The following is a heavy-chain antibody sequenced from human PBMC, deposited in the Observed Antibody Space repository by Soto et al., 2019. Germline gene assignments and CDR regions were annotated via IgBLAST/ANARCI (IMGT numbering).Heavy chain of an antibody. CDR3: ARGMGKSSGYYRAFDAFDI. CDR2: INPSGGST. Sequence: RPSVKVSCKASGYTFTIYYMHWVRQAPGQGLEWMGIINPSGGSTSYAQKFQGRVTMTRDTSTSTVYMELSSLRSEDTAVYYCARGMGKSSGYYRAFDAFDIWGQGTMVTVSS. J-gene: IGHJ3*02. V-gene: IGHV1-46*01. CDR1: GYTFTIYY. D-gene: IGHD3-22*01.